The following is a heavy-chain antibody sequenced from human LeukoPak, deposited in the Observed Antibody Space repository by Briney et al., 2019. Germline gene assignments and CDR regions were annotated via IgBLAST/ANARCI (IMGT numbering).Heavy chain of an antibody. CDR3: ARDEIVGATNFDY. V-gene: IGHV3-7*03. CDR1: GFTFTNYW. D-gene: IGHD1-26*01. J-gene: IGHJ4*02. Sequence: TGGSLRLSCAASGFTFTNYWMTWVRQAPGKGLEWVANIKQDGSEEYYVDSVRGRFTISRDNAKNSLYLQMNSLRVEDTAMYYCARDEIVGATNFDYWGQGTLVTVSS. CDR2: IKQDGSEE.